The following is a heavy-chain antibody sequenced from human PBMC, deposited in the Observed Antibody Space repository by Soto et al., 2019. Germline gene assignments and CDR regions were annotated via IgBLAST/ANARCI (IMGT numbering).Heavy chain of an antibody. CDR3: GKVLVGATGHTDSDS. Sequence: SETLSLTCTVSGGSIYRSGYYWGWIRQPPGRGLEWIGNIDYNGVTYSNPSLKSRVTISRDTSKNQFSLKLTSVTAADTALYYCGKVLVGATGHTDSDSWGPGTLVT. CDR1: GGSIYRSGYY. D-gene: IGHD2-15*01. V-gene: IGHV4-39*01. CDR2: IDYNGVT. J-gene: IGHJ4*02.